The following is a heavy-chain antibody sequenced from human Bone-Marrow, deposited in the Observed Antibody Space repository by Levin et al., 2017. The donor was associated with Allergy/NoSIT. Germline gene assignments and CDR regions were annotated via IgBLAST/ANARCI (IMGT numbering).Heavy chain of an antibody. CDR1: GFRFNNYA. D-gene: IGHD6-13*01. CDR3: ARGQGIASPAAF. J-gene: IGHJ4*02. V-gene: IGHV3-30*04. CDR2: ISYDGTNT. Sequence: RGESLKISCAASGFRFNNYAMFWVRQPPGKGLEWVAVISYDGTNTYYVDSVKGRFSTSRDNSKNTLYLQMTSLRSEDTAVYFCARGQGIASPAAFWGQGTLVAVSS.